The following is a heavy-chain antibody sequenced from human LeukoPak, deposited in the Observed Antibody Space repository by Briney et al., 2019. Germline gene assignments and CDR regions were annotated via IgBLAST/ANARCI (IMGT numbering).Heavy chain of an antibody. CDR2: ITGSGDST. D-gene: IGHD6-19*01. Sequence: TGGSLRLSCAVSAVSFSSYAVGWVRQTPGKGLQLVSTITGSGDSTFYADSVNGRFTVSRDNSKNTLYLQMSSLRADDTALYYCAFGPHQQWLLADYWGQGTLVTVSS. CDR3: AFGPHQQWLLADY. V-gene: IGHV3-23*01. CDR1: AVSFSSYA. J-gene: IGHJ4*02.